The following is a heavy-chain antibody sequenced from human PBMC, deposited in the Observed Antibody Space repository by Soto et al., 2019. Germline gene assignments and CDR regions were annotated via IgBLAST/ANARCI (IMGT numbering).Heavy chain of an antibody. V-gene: IGHV3-74*01. Sequence: EVQLVEAGGDLVQPGGSLRLSCVASGFTISNYWMHWVRQAPGKGLIWVSRISPDGSTTNYADSVKGRFTISRDNAKNTLYLQMDSLRAEDTALYYCTRVISGSSGLFDYWGQGTPVTVSS. CDR3: TRVISGSSGLFDY. CDR2: ISPDGSTT. J-gene: IGHJ4*02. D-gene: IGHD1-26*01. CDR1: GFTISNYW.